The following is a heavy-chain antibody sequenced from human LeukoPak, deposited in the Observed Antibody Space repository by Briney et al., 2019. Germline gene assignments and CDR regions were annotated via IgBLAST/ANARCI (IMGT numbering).Heavy chain of an antibody. Sequence: PSETLSLTCSVSGGSISSSIYYWGWIRQSPGKGLEWIGSIYYSGSTYYNPSLKSRVTISVDTSKNQFSLKPRSVTAADTAVYYCARRLGGSGSYYYWGQGTLVTVSS. CDR2: IYYSGST. CDR3: ARRLGGSGSYYY. V-gene: IGHV4-39*01. D-gene: IGHD3-10*01. CDR1: GGSISSSIYY. J-gene: IGHJ4*02.